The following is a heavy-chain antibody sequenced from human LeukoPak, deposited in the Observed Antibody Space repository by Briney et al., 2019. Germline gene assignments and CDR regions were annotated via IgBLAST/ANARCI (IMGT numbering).Heavy chain of an antibody. J-gene: IGHJ6*02. V-gene: IGHV1-69*01. D-gene: IGHD3-22*01. CDR2: IIPIFGTA. CDR1: GGTFSSYA. CDR3: ARDTDDSPGDYYYGMDV. Sequence: ASVKVSCKASGGTFSSYASSWVRQAPGQGLEWMGGIIPIFGTANYAQKFQGRVTITADESTSTAYMELSSLRSEDTAVYYCARDTDDSPGDYYYGMDVWGQGTTVTVSS.